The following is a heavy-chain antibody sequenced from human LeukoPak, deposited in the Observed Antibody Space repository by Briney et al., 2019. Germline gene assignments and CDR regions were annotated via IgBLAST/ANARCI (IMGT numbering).Heavy chain of an antibody. D-gene: IGHD1-26*01. Sequence: GGSLRLSCAASGFTFSSYGMSWVRQAPGKGLEWVSYISSRGNTIYYADSVKGRFTISRDNAKNSLYLQMNSLRAEDTAVYYCARALVGARCFDYWGQGTLVTVSS. J-gene: IGHJ4*02. CDR1: GFTFSSYG. CDR3: ARALVGARCFDY. CDR2: ISSRGNTI. V-gene: IGHV3-48*04.